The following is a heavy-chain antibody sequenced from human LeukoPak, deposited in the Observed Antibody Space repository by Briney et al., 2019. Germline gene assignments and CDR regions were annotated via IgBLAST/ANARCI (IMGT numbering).Heavy chain of an antibody. CDR2: ISSSGSI. J-gene: IGHJ4*02. V-gene: IGHV3-11*01. CDR1: GFTISDYY. CDR3: ARRRDYFDS. Sequence: GGSLRLSCAASGFTISDYYFSWIRQAPGKGLEWIGYISSSGSIYYADSVKGRFTMSRDDAKSSLYLQVSSLRAEDKAIYCARRRDYFDSWGQGTLVSVSS.